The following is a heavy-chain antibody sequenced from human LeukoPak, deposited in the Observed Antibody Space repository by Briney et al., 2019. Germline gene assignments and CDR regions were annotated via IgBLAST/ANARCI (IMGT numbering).Heavy chain of an antibody. V-gene: IGHV3-23*01. Sequence: PGGSLRLSCAASGFTFSSYAMSWVRQAPGKGLEWVSSISAGGGSTNYADSVKGRFTISRDNAKNSLYLQMNSLRAEDTAVYYCARDLGRSWYLRHAFDIWGQGTMVTVSS. J-gene: IGHJ3*02. CDR1: GFTFSSYA. CDR3: ARDLGRSWYLRHAFDI. CDR2: ISAGGGST. D-gene: IGHD6-13*01.